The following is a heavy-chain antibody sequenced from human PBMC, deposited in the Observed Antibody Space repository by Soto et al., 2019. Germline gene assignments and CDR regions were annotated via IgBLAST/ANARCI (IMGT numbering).Heavy chain of an antibody. V-gene: IGHV5-10-1*01. Sequence: GESLKISCNGSGYSFTIYWISWVRQMPGKGLEWMGRIDPSDSYTNYSPSFQGHVTISADKSISTAYLQWSSLKASDTAMYYCARQQYCSGGSCYSYYYYGMDVWGQGTTVTVSS. CDR3: ARQQYCSGGSCYSYYYYGMDV. D-gene: IGHD2-15*01. CDR1: GYSFTIYW. J-gene: IGHJ6*02. CDR2: IDPSDSYT.